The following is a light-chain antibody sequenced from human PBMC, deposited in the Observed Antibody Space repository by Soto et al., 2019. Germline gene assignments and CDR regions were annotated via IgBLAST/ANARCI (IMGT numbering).Light chain of an antibody. V-gene: IGLV1-47*01. CDR1: NSNIGRGY. CDR2: RDN. CDR3: AAWDDSLTGKWV. Sequence: QSALTQPPTASGTPGQRVTMSCSGSNSNIGRGYVYWYQHLPGTAPKLLIYRDNQRPSGVPDRFSASKSGSSASLAITGLRSEDEADYYCAAWDDSLTGKWVFGGGTKLTVL. J-gene: IGLJ3*02.